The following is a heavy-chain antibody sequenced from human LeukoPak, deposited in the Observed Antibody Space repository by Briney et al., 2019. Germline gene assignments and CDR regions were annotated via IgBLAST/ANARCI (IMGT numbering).Heavy chain of an antibody. J-gene: IGHJ6*03. Sequence: GGSLRLSCAASGFTFSNAWMSWVRQAPGKGLEWVGRIKSKTDGGTTDYAAPVKGRFTISRDDSKNTLYLQMNSLKTEDTAVYYCTTGHLDYCSGGSCYWSAYYYMDVWGKGTTVTVSS. CDR2: IKSKTDGGTT. CDR3: TTGHLDYCSGGSCYWSAYYYMDV. V-gene: IGHV3-15*01. CDR1: GFTFSNAW. D-gene: IGHD2-15*01.